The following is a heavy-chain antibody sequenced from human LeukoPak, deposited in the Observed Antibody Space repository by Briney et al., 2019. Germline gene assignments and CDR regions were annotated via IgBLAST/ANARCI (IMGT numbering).Heavy chain of an antibody. CDR2: VSYKGVT. J-gene: IGHJ5*02. CDR1: GASTTNSRYY. CDR3: ATLTMSGLGIIPPAS. V-gene: IGHV4-39*05. Sequence: TSETPSLTCSVSGASTTNSRYYWVWIRQPPGKGLEWIGSVSYKGVTYYGPSFRSRFAISIDTSRDQFSLSLASVTAADTAVYYCATLTMSGLGIIPPASWGQGTLVTVSS. D-gene: IGHD3/OR15-3a*01.